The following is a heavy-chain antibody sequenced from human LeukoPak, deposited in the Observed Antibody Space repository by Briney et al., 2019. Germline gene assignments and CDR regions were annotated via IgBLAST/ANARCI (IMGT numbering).Heavy chain of an antibody. CDR1: GFTFGDYY. CDR3: ARGLYASGWYGPRGLTNWFDP. CDR2: ISSSGSTI. V-gene: IGHV3-11*04. J-gene: IGHJ5*02. D-gene: IGHD6-19*01. Sequence: PGGSLRLSCAASGFTFGDYYMSWIRQAPGKRLEWVSYISSSGSTIYYADSVKGRFTISRDNAKNSLYLQMNSLRAEDTAVYYCARGLYASGWYGPRGLTNWFDPWGQGTLVTVSS.